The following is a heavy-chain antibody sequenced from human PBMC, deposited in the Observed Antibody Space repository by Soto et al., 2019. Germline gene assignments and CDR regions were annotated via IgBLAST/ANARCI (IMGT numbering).Heavy chain of an antibody. D-gene: IGHD1-26*01. CDR3: ARDKVEQWEPNHYYYYYGMDV. CDR1: GGTFSSYA. J-gene: IGHJ6*02. CDR2: IIPIFGTA. Sequence: GASVKVSCKASGGTFSSYAISWVRQAPGQGLEWMGGIIPIFGTANYAQKFQGRVTITADESTSTAYMELSSLRSEDTAVYYCARDKVEQWEPNHYYYYYGMDVWGQGTTVTVSS. V-gene: IGHV1-69*13.